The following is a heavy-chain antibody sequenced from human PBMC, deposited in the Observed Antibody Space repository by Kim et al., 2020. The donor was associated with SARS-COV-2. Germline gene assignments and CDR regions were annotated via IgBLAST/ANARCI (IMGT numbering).Heavy chain of an antibody. D-gene: IGHD3-10*01. V-gene: IGHV3-11*06. CDR3: ARDLGEEYGSGSYYDYFDY. J-gene: IGHJ4*02. Sequence: GRFTISRDNAKNSLYLQMNSLRAEDTAVYYCARDLGEEYGSGSYYDYFDYWGQGTMVTVSS.